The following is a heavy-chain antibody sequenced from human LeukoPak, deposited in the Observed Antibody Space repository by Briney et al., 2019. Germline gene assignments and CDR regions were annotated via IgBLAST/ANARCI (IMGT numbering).Heavy chain of an antibody. J-gene: IGHJ4*02. CDR1: GGSFSGYY. V-gene: IGHV4-34*01. Sequence: SETLSLTCAVYGGSFSGYYWSWIRQPPGKGLEWIGEINHSGSTNYNPSLKSRVTISVDTSKNQFSLKLSSVTAADTAVYYCARRPYNSSSEGIDYWGQGTLVTVSS. CDR2: INHSGST. CDR3: ARRPYNSSSEGIDY. D-gene: IGHD6-6*01.